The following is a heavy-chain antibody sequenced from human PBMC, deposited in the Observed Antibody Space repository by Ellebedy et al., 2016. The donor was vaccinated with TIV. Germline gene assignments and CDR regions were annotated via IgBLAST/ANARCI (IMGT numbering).Heavy chain of an antibody. J-gene: IGHJ5*02. V-gene: IGHV4-59*01. CDR2: IYYSGNT. D-gene: IGHD2-2*01. CDR3: ARDSGPCSSAICYDDWFGP. CDR1: GASFTHYY. Sequence: SETLSLXXTVSGASFTHYYWSWIRQSPGKGLEWIGYIYYSGNTNSNPSLKSRVTISVDTSKNQFSLNLRSVTAADTAVYYCARDSGPCSSAICYDDWFGPWGQGTLVTVSS.